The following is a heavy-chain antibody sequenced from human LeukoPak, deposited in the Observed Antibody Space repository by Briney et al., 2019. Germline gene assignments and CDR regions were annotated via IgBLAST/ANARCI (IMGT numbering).Heavy chain of an antibody. J-gene: IGHJ4*02. Sequence: PGGSLRLSCAASGFTFSSYGMHWVRQAPGKGLEWVAVIWYDGSNKYYADSVKGRFTISRDNSKNTLYLQMNSLRAEDTAVYYCAREGGYYDREFDYWGQGTLVTVSS. CDR2: IWYDGSNK. CDR1: GFTFSSYG. D-gene: IGHD3-22*01. CDR3: AREGGYYDREFDY. V-gene: IGHV3-33*01.